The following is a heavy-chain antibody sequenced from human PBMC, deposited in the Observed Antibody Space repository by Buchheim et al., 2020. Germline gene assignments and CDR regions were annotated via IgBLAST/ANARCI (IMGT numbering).Heavy chain of an antibody. CDR2: ITSSSSTK. D-gene: IGHD5-18*01. V-gene: IGHV3-48*04. Sequence: EVQLVESGGGLIQPGGSLRLSCAASGFTFSAYAMNWVRQAPGKGLEWVSYITSSSSTKSYTDSVKCRFTISRDNARNSLYLQMNSLRAEDTAVYYCARDAGYSYGSNDYWGQGTL. J-gene: IGHJ4*02. CDR3: ARDAGYSYGSNDY. CDR1: GFTFSAYA.